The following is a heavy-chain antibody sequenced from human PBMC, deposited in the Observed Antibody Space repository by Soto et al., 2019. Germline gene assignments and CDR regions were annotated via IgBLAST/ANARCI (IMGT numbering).Heavy chain of an antibody. J-gene: IGHJ4*02. CDR1: GGSISSGGYS. V-gene: IGHV4-30-2*01. CDR3: ARVVDYDILTGHPPLFDY. CDR2: IYHSGST. Sequence: QLQLQESGSGLVKPSQTLSLTCAVSGGSISSGGYSWSWIRQPPGKGLEWIGYIYHSGSTYYNPSLKSRVTISVDRSKNQFSLKLSSVTAADTAVYYCARVVDYDILTGHPPLFDYWGQGTLVTVSS. D-gene: IGHD3-9*01.